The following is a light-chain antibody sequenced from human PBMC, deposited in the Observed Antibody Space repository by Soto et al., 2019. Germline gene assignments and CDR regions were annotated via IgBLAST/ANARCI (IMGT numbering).Light chain of an antibody. CDR3: QQFGSSLFT. V-gene: IGKV3-20*01. J-gene: IGKJ3*01. CDR2: GAS. CDR1: QSVSSKY. Sequence: DIVLTQSPGTLSLSPGETATLSCRASQSVSSKYLAWYQQKPGQAPRVLIYGASIRATGVPERFSGGGSGTDFTLTITRLEPEDFVVYYCQQFGSSLFTFGPGTKVDFK.